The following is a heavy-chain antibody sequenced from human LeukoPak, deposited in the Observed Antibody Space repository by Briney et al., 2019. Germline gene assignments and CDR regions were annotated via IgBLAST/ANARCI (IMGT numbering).Heavy chain of an antibody. D-gene: IGHD5-12*01. CDR3: VRDGGVSGYDLLDY. J-gene: IGHJ4*02. Sequence: GGSLRLSCAASGFTFSNYWLTWVRQAPGKGLEWVAHINQDGSEEHYMDSAKARFTISRDNAKNSLSLQMNSLRAEDTAVYYCVRDGGVSGYDLLDYWGQGTLVTVSS. V-gene: IGHV3-7*01. CDR2: INQDGSEE. CDR1: GFTFSNYW.